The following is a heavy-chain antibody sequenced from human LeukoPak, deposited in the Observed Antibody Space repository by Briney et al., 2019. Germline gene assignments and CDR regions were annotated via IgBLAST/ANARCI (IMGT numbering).Heavy chain of an antibody. J-gene: IGHJ4*02. D-gene: IGHD2-15*01. Sequence: GGSLRLSCAASGFTFSTYAMAWVRQAPGKGLEWVSFISSSGITIYYADSVKGRFTISRDNAEKSLYLQMNSLRAEDTAVYYCARDRGGSYSAIDYWGQGTLVTVSS. CDR3: ARDRGGSYSAIDY. CDR1: GFTFSTYA. V-gene: IGHV3-48*04. CDR2: ISSSGITI.